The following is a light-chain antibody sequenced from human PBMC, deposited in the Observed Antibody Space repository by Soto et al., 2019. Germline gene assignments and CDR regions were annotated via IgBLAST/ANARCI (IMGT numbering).Light chain of an antibody. CDR3: SSTSGNNNLV. CDR1: SSDVGGHNY. J-gene: IGLJ3*02. V-gene: IGLV2-8*01. CDR2: EVS. Sequence: QSALTQSPSASGSPGQSVTISCTGTSSDVGGHNYVSWYQHHPGKAPKLIIYEVSKRPSGVPDRFSGSKSANTASLTVSGLQYEDEAFYYCSSTSGNNNLVFGGGTKVTVL.